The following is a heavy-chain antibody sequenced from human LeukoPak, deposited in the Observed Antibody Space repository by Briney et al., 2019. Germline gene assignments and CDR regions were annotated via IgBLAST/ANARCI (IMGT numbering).Heavy chain of an antibody. V-gene: IGHV4-59*08. D-gene: IGHD2-2*01. CDR1: GGSISSYY. CDR2: IYYSGST. CDR3: ARHHCSSTSCNLYFDY. Sequence: KTSETLSLTFTVSGGSISSYYWSWIRQPPGKGLEWIGDIYYSGSTNYNPSLKSRVTISVDTSKNQFSLKLSSVTAADTAVYYCARHHCSSTSCNLYFDYWGQGTLVTVSS. J-gene: IGHJ4*02.